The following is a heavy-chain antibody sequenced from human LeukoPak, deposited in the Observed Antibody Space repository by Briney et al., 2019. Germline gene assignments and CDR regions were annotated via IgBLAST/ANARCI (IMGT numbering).Heavy chain of an antibody. V-gene: IGHV1-69*01. CDR1: RGTLSNYA. Sequence: SAVHVSLQACRGTLSNYAIRRVRQAPGRGLAGVGGIYLIFGKANYAQKFQGRVTITADESTSTAYMESSSLRSEDTAVYYCAREPRGRITIFGVAPPYWYFDRWRRGTVVTVSA. CDR2: IYLIFGKA. J-gene: IGHJ2*01. CDR3: AREPRGRITIFGVAPPYWYFDR. D-gene: IGHD3-3*01.